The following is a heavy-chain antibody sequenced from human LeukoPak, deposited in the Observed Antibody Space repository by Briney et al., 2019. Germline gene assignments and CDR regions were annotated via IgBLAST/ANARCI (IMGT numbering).Heavy chain of an antibody. Sequence: SETLSLTCAVSGGSIISTYYWNWIRQPPGKGLEWIGSMYHSGSSYYNPSLKSRVTISLVTSKNQFSLKLSSVTAADTAVYYCARGRPYFDYWGQGTLVTVSS. J-gene: IGHJ4*02. CDR3: ARGRPYFDY. V-gene: IGHV4-38-2*01. CDR2: MYHSGSS. CDR1: GGSIISTYY.